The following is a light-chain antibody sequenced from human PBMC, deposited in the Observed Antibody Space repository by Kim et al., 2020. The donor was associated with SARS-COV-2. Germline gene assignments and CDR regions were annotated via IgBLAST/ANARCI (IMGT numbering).Light chain of an antibody. CDR2: DAS. V-gene: IGKV3-11*01. Sequence: LSPGERATLSCRASQSVSSYLAWYQQKPGQAPRLLIYDASNRSTGIPARFRRSGSGTDFTLTISSLEPEDFAVYYCQQRSNWPITFGQGTRLEIK. J-gene: IGKJ5*01. CDR3: QQRSNWPIT. CDR1: QSVSSY.